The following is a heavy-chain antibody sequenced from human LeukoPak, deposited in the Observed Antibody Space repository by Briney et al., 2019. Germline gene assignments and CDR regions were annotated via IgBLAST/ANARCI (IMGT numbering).Heavy chain of an antibody. V-gene: IGHV4-39*07. CDR3: ARVTANNWNDVGYYYYYMDV. CDR2: IYYSGST. CDR1: GGSISSSSYY. Sequence: SETLSLTCTVSGGSISSSSYYWGWIRQPPGKGLEWIGSIYYSGSTYYNPSLKSRFTISVDTSKNQFSLKLSSVTAADTAVYYCARVTANNWNDVGYYYYYMDVWGKGTTVTVSS. J-gene: IGHJ6*03. D-gene: IGHD1-20*01.